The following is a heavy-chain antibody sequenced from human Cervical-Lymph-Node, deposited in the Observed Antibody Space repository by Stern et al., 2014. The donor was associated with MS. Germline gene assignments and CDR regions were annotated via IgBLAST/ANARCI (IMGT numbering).Heavy chain of an antibody. Sequence: QVQLQESGPGLVKPSDTLSLSCDVSGYSTSSSNWWGWIRQPPGKGLEWIGYIHYTGNTYYNPSLTSRVSMSIDTSKHQFSLKLSSVTAVDTAVYYCARGGYSLYWYFDLWGRGTLVTVSS. J-gene: IGHJ2*01. D-gene: IGHD5-18*01. CDR2: IHYTGNT. V-gene: IGHV4-28*03. CDR3: ARGGYSLYWYFDL. CDR1: GYSTSSSNW.